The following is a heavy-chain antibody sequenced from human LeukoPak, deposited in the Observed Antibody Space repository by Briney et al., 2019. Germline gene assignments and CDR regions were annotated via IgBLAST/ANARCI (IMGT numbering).Heavy chain of an antibody. V-gene: IGHV1-69*13. CDR1: GGTFSSYA. CDR2: IIPIFGTA. CDR3: ARGYYDSSGYYL. Sequence: ASVKVSCKASGGTFSSYAISWVRQAPGQGLEWMGGIIPIFGTANYAQKFQGRVTITADESTSTAYMELSSLRSEDTAVYYCARGYYDSSGYYLWGQGTLVTVSS. J-gene: IGHJ4*02. D-gene: IGHD3-22*01.